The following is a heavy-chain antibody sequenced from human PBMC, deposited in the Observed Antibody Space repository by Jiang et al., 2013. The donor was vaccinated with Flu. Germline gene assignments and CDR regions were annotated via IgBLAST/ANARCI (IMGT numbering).Heavy chain of an antibody. V-gene: IGHV4-39*07. Sequence: LLKPSETLSLTCTVSGGSISSSSYYWGWIRQPPGKGLEWIGTIYYSGRPYYNPSLKSRVTISVDTSKNQFSLRLSSVTAADTAVYFCARASQWEYSNYPYTFDYWG. D-gene: IGHD4-11*01. CDR1: GGSISSSSYY. CDR3: ARASQWEYSNYPYTFDY. CDR2: IYYSGRP. J-gene: IGHJ4*01.